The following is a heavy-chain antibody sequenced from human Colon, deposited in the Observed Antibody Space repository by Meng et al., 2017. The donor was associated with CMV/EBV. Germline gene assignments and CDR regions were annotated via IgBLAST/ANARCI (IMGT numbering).Heavy chain of an antibody. Sequence: GESLKISCAASGFTVSSNYMSWVRQAPGKGLEWVSVIYSGGSTYYADSVKGRFTIPRDNSKNTLYLQMNSLRAEDTAVYYCARASQGSSSGWFDPWGQGTLVTVSS. J-gene: IGHJ5*02. V-gene: IGHV3-66*02. CDR2: IYSGGST. CDR1: GFTVSSNY. CDR3: ARASQGSSSGWFDP. D-gene: IGHD6-6*01.